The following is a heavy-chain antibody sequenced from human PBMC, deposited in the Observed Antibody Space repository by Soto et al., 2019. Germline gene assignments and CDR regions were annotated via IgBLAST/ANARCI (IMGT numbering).Heavy chain of an antibody. D-gene: IGHD3-22*01. CDR2: ISSSSSYI. Sequence: GGSVRLSCAASGFTFSSYSMNWVRQALGKGLEWVSSISSSSSYIYYADSVKGRLTISRDNAKNSLYLQMNSLRAEDTAVYYCARDHYDSSGYLASLGYWGQGTQVTVSS. V-gene: IGHV3-21*01. CDR3: ARDHYDSSGYLASLGY. J-gene: IGHJ4*02. CDR1: GFTFSSYS.